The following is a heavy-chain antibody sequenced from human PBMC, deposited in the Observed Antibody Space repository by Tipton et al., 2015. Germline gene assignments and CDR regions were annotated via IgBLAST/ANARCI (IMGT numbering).Heavy chain of an antibody. CDR3: ACGSPRGQLDY. CDR1: GYSLSTGHC. CDR2: ICSSGNA. J-gene: IGHJ4*02. Sequence: TLSLTCNVSGYSLSTGHCWGWVRLSPGKGLEWVANICSSGNAYYSPSLKSRVIVSVDKSNNRFSLRLTSLTAADTAVYFCACGSPRGQLDYWGQGTLVTVSS. D-gene: IGHD3-10*01. V-gene: IGHV4-28*01.